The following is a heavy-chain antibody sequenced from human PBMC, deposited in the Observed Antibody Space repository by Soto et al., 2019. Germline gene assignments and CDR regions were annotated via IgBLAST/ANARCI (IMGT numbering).Heavy chain of an antibody. CDR1: GYSFTNHW. CDR3: ERRIYGANDY. J-gene: IGHJ4*02. CDR2: SYPADSDI. V-gene: IGHV5-51*01. D-gene: IGHD4-17*01. Sequence: PGESLKISCKGSGYSFTNHWIDWVRQMPGKGLQWMGVSYPADSDIKYSPSFQGHVTLSVDKSTSTAYLQWRGLKASDTGVYFCERRIYGANDYWGQGTQVTVSS.